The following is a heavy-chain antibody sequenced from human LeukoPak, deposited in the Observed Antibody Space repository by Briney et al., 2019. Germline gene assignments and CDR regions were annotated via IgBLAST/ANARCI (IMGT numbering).Heavy chain of an antibody. J-gene: IGHJ6*02. CDR3: ARAGIYTAEGHYYYGMDV. Sequence: SVKVSCKASGGTFISYAISWVRQAPGQGLEWMGGIIPIFGTANYAQKFQGRVTITADESTSTAYMELSSLRSEDTAVYYCARAGIYTAEGHYYYGMDVWGQGTTVTVSS. CDR1: GGTFISYA. D-gene: IGHD5-18*01. V-gene: IGHV1-69*13. CDR2: IIPIFGTA.